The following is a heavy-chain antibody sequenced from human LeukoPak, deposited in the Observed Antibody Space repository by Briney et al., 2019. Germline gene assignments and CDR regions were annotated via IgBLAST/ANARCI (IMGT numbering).Heavy chain of an antibody. CDR3: ARAAAGPNWFDP. CDR2: IIPIFGTA. D-gene: IGHD6-13*01. V-gene: IGHV1-69*06. J-gene: IGHJ5*02. Sequence: GASVKVSCKASGYTFTSYGINWVRQAPGQGLEWMGGIIPIFGTANYAQKFQGRVTITADKSTSTAYMELSSLRSEDTAVYYCARAAAGPNWFDPWGQGTLVTVSS. CDR1: GYTFTSYG.